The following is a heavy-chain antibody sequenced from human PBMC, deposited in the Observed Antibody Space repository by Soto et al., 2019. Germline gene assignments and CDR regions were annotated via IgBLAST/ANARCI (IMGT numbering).Heavy chain of an antibody. CDR2: ISSSSSYI. J-gene: IGHJ3*02. V-gene: IGHV3-21*01. CDR3: ARVSSGWDEIDAFDI. Sequence: EVQLVESGGGLAKPGGSLRLSCAASGFTFSSYSMNWVRQAPGKGLEWVSSISSSSSYIYYADSVKGRFTISRDNAKNSLYLQMNSLRAEDTAVYYCARVSSGWDEIDAFDIWGQGTMVTVSS. CDR1: GFTFSSYS. D-gene: IGHD6-19*01.